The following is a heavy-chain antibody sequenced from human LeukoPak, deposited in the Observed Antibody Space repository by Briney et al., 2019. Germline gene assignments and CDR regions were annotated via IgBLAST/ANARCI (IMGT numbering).Heavy chain of an antibody. CDR2: ISAYNGNT. CDR3: ARGPGTDRSGWAHYYYYYYMDV. V-gene: IGHV1-18*01. J-gene: IGHJ6*03. D-gene: IGHD6-19*01. CDR1: GYTFTSYG. Sequence: ASVKVSCKASGYTFTSYGISWVRQAPGQGLEWMGWISAYNGNTNYAQKLQGRVTMTTDTSTSTAYMQLRSLRSDDTAVYYCARGPGTDRSGWAHYYYYYYMDVWGKGTTVTVSS.